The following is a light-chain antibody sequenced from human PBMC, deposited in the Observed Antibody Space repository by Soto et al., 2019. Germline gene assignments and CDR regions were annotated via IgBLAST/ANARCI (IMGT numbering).Light chain of an antibody. CDR3: QHHSYRTLT. J-gene: IGKJ4*01. V-gene: IGKV3-11*01. Sequence: EIVLTQSPVTVPLSPGDRATLSCRASQSVSTYLAWYQQKPGQATRLLIYAASNRATGIPARFSGRGSGTGFTLISSRLDDEVFAVYYRQHHSYRTLTFGGGTKLEIK. CDR1: QSVSTY. CDR2: AAS.